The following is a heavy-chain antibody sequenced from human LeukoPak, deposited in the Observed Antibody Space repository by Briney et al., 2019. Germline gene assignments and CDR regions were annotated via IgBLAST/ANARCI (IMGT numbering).Heavy chain of an antibody. CDR2: IIHSGST. J-gene: IGHJ6*02. V-gene: IGHV4-34*12. D-gene: IGHD2-15*01. Sequence: PSETLSLTCTVSGVSISSGGYYWSWIRQPPGKGLEWMGEIIHSGSTNYNPSLKSRVTISVDTSKNQFSLKLSSVTAADTAVYYCASIRGGRVSSAQNRYYYYGMDVWGQGTTVTVSS. CDR3: ASIRGGRVSSAQNRYYYYGMDV. CDR1: GVSISSGGYY.